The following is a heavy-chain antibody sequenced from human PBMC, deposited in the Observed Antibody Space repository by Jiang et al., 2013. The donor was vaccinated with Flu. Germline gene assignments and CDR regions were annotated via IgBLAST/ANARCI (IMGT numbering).Heavy chain of an antibody. Sequence: GGGVVQPGRSLRLSCAASGFTFRTYAMHWVRQVPGKGLEWVALISNDGSNKYYADSVKGRFTISRENSRNTLYLQMNSLKVEDTAVYYCAKDGWTTIFGVGSHHDYWGQGTLVTVSS. CDR2: ISNDGSNK. CDR1: GFTFRTYA. V-gene: IGHV3-30*18. D-gene: IGHD3-3*01. J-gene: IGHJ4*02. CDR3: AKDGWTTIFGVGSHHDY.